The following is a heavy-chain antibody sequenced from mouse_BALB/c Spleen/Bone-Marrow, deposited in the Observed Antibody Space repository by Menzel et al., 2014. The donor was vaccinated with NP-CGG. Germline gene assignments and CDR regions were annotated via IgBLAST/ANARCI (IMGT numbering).Heavy chain of an antibody. CDR3: ARLHYYGYGAY. D-gene: IGHD1-2*01. V-gene: IGHV4-1*02. J-gene: IGHJ3*01. CDR1: GFDFSSYW. CDR2: INPDSSTI. Sequence: EVQGVESGGGLVQPGGSLKLSCAASGFDFSSYWMNWVRQAPGKGLEWIGEINPDSSTINYTPSLKDKFIISRDNAKNTLYLQMSKVRSEDTALYYCARLHYYGYGAYWGQGTLVTVSA.